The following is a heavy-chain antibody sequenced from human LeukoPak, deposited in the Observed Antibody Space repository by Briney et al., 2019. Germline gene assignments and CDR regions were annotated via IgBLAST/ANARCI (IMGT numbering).Heavy chain of an antibody. CDR3: ASHYFDK. CDR1: GFTLSNYW. CDR2: IKPDGSEK. V-gene: IGHV3-7*02. J-gene: IGHJ4*02. Sequence: PGGSLRLSWTAAGFTLSNYWMSWVRQAPGKGLEWVANIKPDGSEKNYVNSVKGRFTISRGKAKKSLYLQMSSHRAKETCGNYRASHYFDKWGQGTLVTVSS.